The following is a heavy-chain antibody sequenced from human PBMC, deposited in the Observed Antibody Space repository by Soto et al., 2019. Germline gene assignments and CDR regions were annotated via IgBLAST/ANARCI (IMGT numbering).Heavy chain of an antibody. CDR2: ISAYNGNT. D-gene: IGHD6-13*01. Sequence: QVQLVQSGAEVKKPGASVKVSCKASGYTFTSYGIGWVRQAPGQGLEWMGWISAYNGNTNYAQKRQGRLPMTTDTSPSTAYMELRSLRSDDTAVYYCARGGGRVYSSSWYYFDYWGQGTLVTVSS. V-gene: IGHV1-18*01. CDR3: ARGGGRVYSSSWYYFDY. J-gene: IGHJ4*02. CDR1: GYTFTSYG.